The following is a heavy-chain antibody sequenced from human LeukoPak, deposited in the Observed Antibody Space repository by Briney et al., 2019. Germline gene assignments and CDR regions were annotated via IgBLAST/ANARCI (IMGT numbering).Heavy chain of an antibody. CDR2: INPNSGGT. V-gene: IGHV1-2*02. CDR3: TRGRTVAGNVPQVAIFDY. CDR1: GYTFTGYY. Sequence: ASVMVSCKAPGYTFTGYYMHWVGQAPGQGLEWMGWINPNSGGTKYAQKFQGRVTMTRDTSITTAYMELGRLRSDDTAVYHCTRGRTVAGNVPQVAIFDYWGQGTLVTVSS. D-gene: IGHD6-19*01. J-gene: IGHJ4*02.